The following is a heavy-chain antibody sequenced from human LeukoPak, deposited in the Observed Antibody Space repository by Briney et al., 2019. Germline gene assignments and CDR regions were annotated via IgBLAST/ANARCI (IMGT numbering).Heavy chain of an antibody. V-gene: IGHV2-70*01. CDR3: ARICYGESGTAFDY. CDR1: GLSLSTSGMC. CDR2: IDWDDDK. D-gene: IGHD3-10*01. Sequence: ASGPTLVNPTQTLTLTCTFSGLSLSTSGMCVSWIRQPPGKALEWLALIDWDDDKYYSISLKTRLTISKDTSKNQVVLTMTNMDPVDTATYYCARICYGESGTAFDYWGQGTLVTVSS. J-gene: IGHJ4*02.